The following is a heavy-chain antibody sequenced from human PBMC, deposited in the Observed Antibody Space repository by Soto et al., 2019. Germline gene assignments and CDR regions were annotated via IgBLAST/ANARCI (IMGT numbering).Heavy chain of an antibody. D-gene: IGHD6-6*01. CDR2: TYYRSKWYN. CDR1: GDSVSSNSAA. V-gene: IGHV6-1*01. CDR3: ARDPGYSSSLYYYYRMDV. Sequence: SQTLSLTCAISGDSVSSNSAAWNWIRQSPSRGLEWLGRTYYRSKWYNDYAVSVKSRITINPDTSKNQFSLQLNSVTPEDTAVYYCARDPGYSSSLYYYYRMDVWGQGTKVTVYS. J-gene: IGHJ6*02.